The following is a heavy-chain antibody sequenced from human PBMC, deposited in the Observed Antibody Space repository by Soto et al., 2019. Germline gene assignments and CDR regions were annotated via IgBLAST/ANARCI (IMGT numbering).Heavy chain of an antibody. V-gene: IGHV1-69*01. D-gene: IGHD3-16*01. CDR2: IIPIFSST. J-gene: IGHJ6*02. Sequence: QVQLVQSGAEVKKPGSSVKVSCKASRDTFSKYAFNWVRQAPGQGLEWMGWIIPIFSSTNYAEKFQGRVTITADESTNTAYMELRSLRFEDTAVDYCARGETYLGVWGQGTTVTVSS. CDR3: ARGETYLGV. CDR1: RDTFSKYA.